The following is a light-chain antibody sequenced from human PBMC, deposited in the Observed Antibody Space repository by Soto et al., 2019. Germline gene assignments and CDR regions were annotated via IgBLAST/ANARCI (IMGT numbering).Light chain of an antibody. Sequence: QSALTQPRSVSGYPGQSVTISCTGTRSDVGGYNYVSWYQQHPGKAPKLMIYDVSKRPSGVPDRVSGSKSDNTASLTISGLQAEDEADYYCCSYAGSSLVVFGGGTKLTVL. CDR2: DVS. CDR1: RSDVGGYNY. V-gene: IGLV2-11*01. CDR3: CSYAGSSLVV. J-gene: IGLJ3*02.